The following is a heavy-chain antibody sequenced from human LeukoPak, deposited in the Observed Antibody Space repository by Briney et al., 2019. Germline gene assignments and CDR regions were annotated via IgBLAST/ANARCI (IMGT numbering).Heavy chain of an antibody. CDR2: IIPGIGKV. Sequence: SVTVSCKASGGTFIGYTITWVRQAPGQGLEWMGMIIPGIGKVNYAQKFQGRVTISAHKSANTVYMELSSLRSEDTAMYYCARERYYDSSGYHPSYYFDSWGQGTLVTVSP. CDR3: ARERYYDSSGYHPSYYFDS. D-gene: IGHD3-22*01. V-gene: IGHV1-69*08. CDR1: GGTFIGYT. J-gene: IGHJ4*02.